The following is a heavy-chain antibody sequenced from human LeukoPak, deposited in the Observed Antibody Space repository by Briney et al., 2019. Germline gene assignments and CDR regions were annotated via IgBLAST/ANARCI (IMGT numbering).Heavy chain of an antibody. D-gene: IGHD3-22*01. CDR1: GFTFSSYA. CDR3: AKGQYYYDSSGYYYTEYFQH. V-gene: IGHV3-23*01. Sequence: GGSLRLSCAASGFTFSSYAMSWVRQAPGKGLEWVSAISGSGGSIYYADSVKGRFTISRDNSKNTLYLQMNSLRAEDTAVYYCAKGQYYYDSSGYYYTEYFQHWGQGTLVTVSS. CDR2: ISGSGGSI. J-gene: IGHJ1*01.